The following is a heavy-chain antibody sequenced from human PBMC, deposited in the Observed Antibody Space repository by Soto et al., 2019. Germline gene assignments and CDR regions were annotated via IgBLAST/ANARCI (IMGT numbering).Heavy chain of an antibody. J-gene: IGHJ4*02. CDR1: GFTFSTYG. D-gene: IGHD5-12*01. CDR2: ISSSSSAI. Sequence: PGGSLRLSCAASGFTFSTYGMNWVRQAPGKGLEWISYISSSSSAIYYADSVKGRFTISRDNAKNSLYLQMNSLRADDTAVYYCARARSGYDSAYWGQGT. CDR3: ARARSGYDSAY. V-gene: IGHV3-48*01.